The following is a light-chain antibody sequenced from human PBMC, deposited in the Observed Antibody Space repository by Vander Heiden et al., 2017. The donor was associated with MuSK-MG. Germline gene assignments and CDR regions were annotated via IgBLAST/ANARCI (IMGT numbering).Light chain of an antibody. Sequence: DIQLTQSPSFVSASVGDRIIITCRASQAINRCVAWYQQKPGTAPKLRIYGASTLHTGVPSRFSGSGSGTDFTLTISSLQPEDFATYYCQQLDSYPRTFGQGTKVEIK. CDR3: QQLDSYPRT. J-gene: IGKJ1*01. V-gene: IGKV1-9*01. CDR2: GAS. CDR1: QAINRC.